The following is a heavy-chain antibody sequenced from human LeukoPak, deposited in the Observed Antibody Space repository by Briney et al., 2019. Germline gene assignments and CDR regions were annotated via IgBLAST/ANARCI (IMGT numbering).Heavy chain of an antibody. V-gene: IGHV1-2*04. D-gene: IGHD6-13*01. Sequence: ASVKVSCKASGYTFTCYYMRWVRQAPGQGLEWMGWINPNSGGTNYAQKFQGWVTMTRDTSISTAYMELSRLRSDDTAVYYCARDLGSSWYYFDYWGQGTLVTVSS. CDR2: INPNSGGT. J-gene: IGHJ4*02. CDR3: ARDLGSSWYYFDY. CDR1: GYTFTCYY.